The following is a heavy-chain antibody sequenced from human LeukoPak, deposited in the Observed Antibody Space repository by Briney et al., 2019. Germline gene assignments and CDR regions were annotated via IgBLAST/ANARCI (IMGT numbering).Heavy chain of an antibody. V-gene: IGHV4-59*01. CDR3: ARASRSSWDWFDP. CDR2: IYYSGST. D-gene: IGHD6-13*01. J-gene: IGHJ5*02. Sequence: SETLSLTCTVSGGSINSYYWSWIRQPPGRGLEWIGYIYYSGSTNYNPSLKSRVTISVDTSKNQFSLKLSSVTAADTAVYYCARASRSSWDWFDPWGQGTLVTVSS. CDR1: GGSINSYY.